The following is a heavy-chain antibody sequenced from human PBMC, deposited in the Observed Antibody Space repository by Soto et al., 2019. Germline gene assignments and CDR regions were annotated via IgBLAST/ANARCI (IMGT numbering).Heavy chain of an antibody. CDR2: MNPNSENT. Sequence: ASVKVSCKASGYTFTSYDINWVRQATGQGLEWMGWMNPNSENTGYAQKFQGRVTMTRNTSISTAYMELSSLRSEDTAVYYCARTAGPPDWFDPWGQGTLVTVSS. CDR3: ARTAGPPDWFDP. J-gene: IGHJ5*02. V-gene: IGHV1-8*02. CDR1: GYTFTSYD. D-gene: IGHD6-13*01.